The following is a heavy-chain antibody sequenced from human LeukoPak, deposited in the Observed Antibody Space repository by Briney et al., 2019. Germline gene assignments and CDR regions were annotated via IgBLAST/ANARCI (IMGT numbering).Heavy chain of an antibody. J-gene: IGHJ3*02. V-gene: IGHV3-13*04. Sequence: GESLKISCAASGFTFSNYDMHWVRQATGKGLEWVSGIGTAGDTYYPDSVKGRFTISRENAKNSLYLQMNSLRAGDTAVYYCVRGVANSPHAFDIWGQGTMVTVSS. CDR3: VRGVANSPHAFDI. CDR1: GFTFSNYD. CDR2: IGTAGDT. D-gene: IGHD5-12*01.